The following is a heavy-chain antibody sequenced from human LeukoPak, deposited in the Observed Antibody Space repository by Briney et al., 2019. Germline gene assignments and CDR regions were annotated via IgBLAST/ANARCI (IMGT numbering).Heavy chain of an antibody. V-gene: IGHV1-2*02. J-gene: IGHJ5*02. CDR1: GYALTGHY. Sequence: ASVKVCCQASGYALTGHYMHWVRQAPGQGLEWMGWINPNSGGRNYAQKFQGRVTMTRDTSISTAYLELSRLRSDDTAVYYCSRASGLGSDGPGFDTWGQGTLVSVSS. CDR2: INPNSGGR. D-gene: IGHD6-19*01. CDR3: SRASGLGSDGPGFDT.